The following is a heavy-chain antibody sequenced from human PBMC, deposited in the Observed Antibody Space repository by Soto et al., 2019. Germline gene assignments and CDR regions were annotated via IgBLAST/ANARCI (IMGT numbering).Heavy chain of an antibody. CDR3: ARDKDRAQLGGNYYYIMDV. V-gene: IGHV1-69*12. CDR2: FMPIFRTA. CDR1: GGTFSTAA. J-gene: IGHJ6*02. Sequence: QVQVVQSGAEMKKPGSSVKVSCKTSGGTFSTAAISWVRQAPGQGLEWMGGFMPIFRTADYAQKYQGRVTITADESATTAYLELSSLRSEDTAVYYCARDKDRAQLGGNYYYIMDVWGQGTTVTVTS. D-gene: IGHD3-3*02.